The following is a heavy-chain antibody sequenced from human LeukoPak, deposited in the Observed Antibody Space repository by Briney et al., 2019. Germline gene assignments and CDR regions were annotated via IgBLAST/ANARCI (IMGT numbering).Heavy chain of an antibody. CDR1: GYTFTSYA. J-gene: IGHJ4*02. V-gene: IGHV1-3*01. D-gene: IGHD2-21*01. CDR2: INAGNGNT. CDR3: ARGIWSARTVDYYLDS. Sequence: GASVKVSCKASGYTFTSYAMHWVRQAPGQRLEWMGWINAGNGNTKYSQKFQGGVTITRDTSASTAYMELSSLRSEDTAVYYCARGIWSARTVDYYLDSWGQGTLVTVSS.